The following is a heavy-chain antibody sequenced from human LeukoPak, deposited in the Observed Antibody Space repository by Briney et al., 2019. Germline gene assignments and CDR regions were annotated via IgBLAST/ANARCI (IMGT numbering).Heavy chain of an antibody. CDR2: INHSGST. Sequence: SETLSLTCAVYGGSFSGYYWSWIRQPPGKGLEWIGEINHSGSTNYNPSLKSRVTISVDTSKNQFSLKLSSVTAADTAVYYCARGKRRDGYTYYYYGMDVWGQGTTVTVSS. CDR3: ARGKRRDGYTYYYYGMDV. CDR1: GGSFSGYY. J-gene: IGHJ6*02. D-gene: IGHD2-2*02. V-gene: IGHV4-34*01.